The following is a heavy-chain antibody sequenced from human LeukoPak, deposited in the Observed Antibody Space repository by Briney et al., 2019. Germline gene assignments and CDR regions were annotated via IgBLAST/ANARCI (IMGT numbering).Heavy chain of an antibody. Sequence: PSETLSLTCTVSNGSISSDTYFWSWIRQPAGKGLQWIGRMSSSGRSDYNPSLKSRVTISIDTSKNQFSLKLSSVTAADTAVYYCARRGYSYGSSVDYWGQGTLVTVSS. V-gene: IGHV4-61*02. CDR2: MSSSGRS. D-gene: IGHD5-18*01. J-gene: IGHJ4*02. CDR3: ARRGYSYGSSVDY. CDR1: NGSISSDTYF.